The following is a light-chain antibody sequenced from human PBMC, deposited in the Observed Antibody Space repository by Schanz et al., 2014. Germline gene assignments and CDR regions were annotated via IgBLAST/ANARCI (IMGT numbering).Light chain of an antibody. J-gene: IGLJ3*02. V-gene: IGLV2-14*01. CDR2: EGS. Sequence: QSALTQPASVSGSPGQSITISCTGTSSDVGGYNYVSWYQQHPGKAPKLMIYEGSQRPSTVSNRFSGSKSDNTASLTISGLQAEDEADYYCSSHTSSNTWVFGGGTKLTVL. CDR1: SSDVGGYNY. CDR3: SSHTSSNTWV.